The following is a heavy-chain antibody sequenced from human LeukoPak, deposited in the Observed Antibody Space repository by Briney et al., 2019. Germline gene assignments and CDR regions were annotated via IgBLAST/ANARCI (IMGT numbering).Heavy chain of an antibody. CDR3: AKDRRVWTF. V-gene: IGHV3-23*01. CDR1: GFTFSSYG. J-gene: IGHJ3*01. Sequence: SGGSLRLSCAASGFTFSSYGMSWVRQAPGKGLEWVSAIGGSGGRTYYADSVKGRFTISRDNSKNTLYLQMNSLRAEDTAVYYCAKDRRVWTFWGQGTMVTVSS. CDR2: IGGSGGRT. D-gene: IGHD3/OR15-3a*01.